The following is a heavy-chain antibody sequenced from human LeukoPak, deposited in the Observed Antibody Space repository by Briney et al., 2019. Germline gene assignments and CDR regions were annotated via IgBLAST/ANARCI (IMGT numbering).Heavy chain of an antibody. Sequence: SETLSLTCAVYGGSFSGYYWSWIRQPPGKGLEWIGEIIHSVSTKYNPSLKSRVTISVDTSKNQFSLKLSSVTAADTAVYYCARAARRYCSSTSCSVPRYWFDPWGQGTLVTVSS. J-gene: IGHJ5*02. CDR3: ARAARRYCSSTSCSVPRYWFDP. D-gene: IGHD2-2*01. CDR1: GGSFSGYY. V-gene: IGHV4-34*12. CDR2: IIHSVST.